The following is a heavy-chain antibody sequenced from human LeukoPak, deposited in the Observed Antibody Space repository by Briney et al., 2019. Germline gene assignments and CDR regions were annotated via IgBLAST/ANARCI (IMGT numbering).Heavy chain of an antibody. CDR2: IYSGGST. J-gene: IGHJ4*02. CDR1: GFTVSSNY. CDR3: ARGHYGSGSLFDY. V-gene: IGHV3-66*01. Sequence: GGSLRLSCAASGFTVSSNYMSWVRQAPGKGLEWVSVIYSGGSTYYAESVKGRFTISRDNSKNTLYLQMNSLRAEDTAVYYCARGHYGSGSLFDYWGQGTLVTVSS. D-gene: IGHD3-10*01.